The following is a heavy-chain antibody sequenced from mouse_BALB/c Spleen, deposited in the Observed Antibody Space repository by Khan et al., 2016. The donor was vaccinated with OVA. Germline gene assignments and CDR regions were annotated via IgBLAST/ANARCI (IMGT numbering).Heavy chain of an antibody. CDR3: ARNYDYDEGFAY. J-gene: IGHJ3*01. Sequence: QVQLQQSGPGLVQPSQSLSITCTVSGFSLTTYGVHWVRQSPGKGLEWLGVIWSGGSTDYNAAFISRLSIRKDRSKSQVFFKMNSLQVNDTAIYYCARNYDYDEGFAYWGQGTLVTVSA. CDR2: IWSGGST. V-gene: IGHV2-2*02. D-gene: IGHD2-4*01. CDR1: GFSLTTYG.